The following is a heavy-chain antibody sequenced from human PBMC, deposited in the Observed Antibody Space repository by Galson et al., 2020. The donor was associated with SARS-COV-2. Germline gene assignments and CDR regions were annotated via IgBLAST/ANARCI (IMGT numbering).Heavy chain of an antibody. J-gene: IGHJ4*02. D-gene: IGHD2-21*02. CDR3: AREEHLFLVVTATRMCYFDY. Sequence: SETLSLNCAVYGGSFSGSYCSWIRQPPGKGLEWIGEINSSGSTTYNPSLKSRVTISVDPSKNHFSLKLSSVTAADTAVYYCAREEHLFLVVTATRMCYFDYWGRGTLATVSS. CDR1: GGSFSGSY. V-gene: IGHV4-34*01. CDR2: INSSGST.